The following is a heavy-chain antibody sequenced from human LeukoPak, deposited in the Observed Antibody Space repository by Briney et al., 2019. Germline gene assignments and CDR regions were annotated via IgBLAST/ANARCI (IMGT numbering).Heavy chain of an antibody. J-gene: IGHJ3*02. CDR1: GFTFSSYW. CDR3: ARDAGLEVVITPQYSDAFDI. V-gene: IGHV3-7*01. D-gene: IGHD3-3*01. Sequence: GGSLRLSCAASGFTFSSYWMSWVRQAPGKGLEWVANIKQDGSEKYYVDSVKGRFTISRDNAKNSLYLQMNSLRAEDTAVYYCARDAGLEVVITPQYSDAFDIWGQGTMVTVSS. CDR2: IKQDGSEK.